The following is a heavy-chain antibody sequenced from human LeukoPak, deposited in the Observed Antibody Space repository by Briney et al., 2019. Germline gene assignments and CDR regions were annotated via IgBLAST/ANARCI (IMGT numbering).Heavy chain of an antibody. V-gene: IGHV3-21*01. CDR2: ISSNSRYR. D-gene: IGHD3-22*01. J-gene: IGHJ4*02. CDR3: ARDLPYYGRGSTFDY. Sequence: PGGSLRLSCAASGFTLSSYSMNWGGQAPGKGLDGFSSISSNSRYRDYADSVKGRFTISRDNAKTSLYLQMNSLRAEDTAVYYCARDLPYYGRGSTFDYWGQGTLVTVSS. CDR1: GFTLSSYS.